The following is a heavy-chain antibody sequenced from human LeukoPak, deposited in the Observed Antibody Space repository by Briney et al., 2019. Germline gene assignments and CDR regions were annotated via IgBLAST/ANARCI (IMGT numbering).Heavy chain of an antibody. J-gene: IGHJ5*02. CDR1: GGPIRSNSYY. Sequence: SETLSLTCTVSGGPIRSNSYYWSWIRQRPGKGLEWIWYIYYTGSTYYNPSLMSRVTISVDTSRNQFSLQVTSVSAADTALYYCARSYSGYAIAWGQGALVTVSS. D-gene: IGHD5-12*01. CDR3: ARSYSGYAIA. CDR2: IYYTGST. V-gene: IGHV4-31*03.